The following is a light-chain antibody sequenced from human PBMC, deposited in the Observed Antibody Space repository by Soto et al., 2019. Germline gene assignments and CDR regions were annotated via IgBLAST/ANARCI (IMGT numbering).Light chain of an antibody. V-gene: IGLV1-51*01. CDR1: SSNIGNNY. CDR2: DNN. Sequence: QSALTQPPSVSAAPGQKVTISCSGSSSNIGNNYVSWYQQLPGTAPKLLIYDNNNRPSGIPDRFSGSKSGTSATLGIAGLQTGDEDDYYCGTWDSSLSAVVFGGGTKLTVL. J-gene: IGLJ2*01. CDR3: GTWDSSLSAVV.